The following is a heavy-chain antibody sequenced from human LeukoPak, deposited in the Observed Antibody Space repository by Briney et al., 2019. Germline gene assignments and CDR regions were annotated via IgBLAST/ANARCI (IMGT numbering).Heavy chain of an antibody. D-gene: IGHD1-26*01. CDR1: GYTFTSYY. CDR3: ARGKSSGSYYLRTDY. CDR2: INPSGGST. V-gene: IGHV1-46*01. J-gene: IGHJ4*02. Sequence: ASVKVSCKASGYTFTSYYMHWVRQAPGQGLEWMGIINPSGGSTSYAQKFQGRVTITADESTSTAYMELSSLRSEDTAVYYCARGKSSGSYYLRTDYWGQGTLVTVSS.